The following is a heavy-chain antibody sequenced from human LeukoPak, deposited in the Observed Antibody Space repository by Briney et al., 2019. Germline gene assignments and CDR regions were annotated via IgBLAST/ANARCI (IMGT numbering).Heavy chain of an antibody. J-gene: IGHJ4*02. CDR2: IYPGDSDT. D-gene: IGHD5-24*01. CDR3: ARQNNFRLDY. CDR1: GYSFTSYW. V-gene: IGHV5-51*01. Sequence: GESLKISCKGSGYSFTSYWIGWVRQMPGKGLEWMGIIYPGDSDTRYSPSLQGQVTISVDTSIGTAYLQWSSLKASDTAIYYCARQNNFRLDYWGQGTLVTVSS.